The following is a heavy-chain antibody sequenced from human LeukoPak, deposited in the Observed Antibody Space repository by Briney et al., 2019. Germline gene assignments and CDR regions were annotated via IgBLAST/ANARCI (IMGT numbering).Heavy chain of an antibody. CDR2: ISGSGGST. V-gene: IGHV3-23*01. D-gene: IGHD3-22*01. CDR1: GFTFSSYA. Sequence: GGSLRLSCAASGFTFSSYAMSWVRQAPGKGLEWVSAISGSGGSTYYADSVKGRFAISRDNSKNTLYLRMNGLRAEDTAVYYCAKPYYYDSSGYYYYYYMDVWGKRTTVTVSS. J-gene: IGHJ6*03. CDR3: AKPYYYDSSGYYYYYYMDV.